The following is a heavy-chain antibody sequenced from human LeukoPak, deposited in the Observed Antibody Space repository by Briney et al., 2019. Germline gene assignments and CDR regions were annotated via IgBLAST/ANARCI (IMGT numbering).Heavy chain of an antibody. CDR2: IRSDGSSI. Sequence: GGSLRLSCAASGFTFRSYWMHWVRQAPGKGLMWVARIRSDGSSISYADSVKGRFTISRDNSKNTLYLQMNSLRAEDTAVYYCATSHIVVVVTAPLHYWGQGTLVTVSS. V-gene: IGHV3-74*01. J-gene: IGHJ4*02. CDR1: GFTFRSYW. D-gene: IGHD2-15*01. CDR3: ATSHIVVVVTAPLHY.